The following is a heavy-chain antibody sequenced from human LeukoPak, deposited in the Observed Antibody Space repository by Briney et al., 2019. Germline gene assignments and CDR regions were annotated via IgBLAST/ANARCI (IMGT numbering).Heavy chain of an antibody. CDR2: INHSGST. D-gene: IGHD3-10*01. V-gene: IGHV4-34*01. CDR3: ARHGTGLWFGELFRPYYFDY. Sequence: SETLSLTCAVYGGSFSGYYWSWIRQPPGKGLEWIGEINHSGSTNYNPSLKSRVTISVDTSKNQFSLKLSSVTAADTAVYYCARHGTGLWFGELFRPYYFDYWGQGTLVTVSS. CDR1: GGSFSGYY. J-gene: IGHJ4*02.